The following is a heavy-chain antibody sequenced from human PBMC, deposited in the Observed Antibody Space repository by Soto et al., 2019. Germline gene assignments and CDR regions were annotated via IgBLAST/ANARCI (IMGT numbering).Heavy chain of an antibody. D-gene: IGHD1-26*01. Sequence: QVQLVQSGAEVKKPGSSVKVSCKASGGTFSSYTISWVRQAPGQGLEWMGRIIPILGIANYAQKFQGRVTITADKSTSTAYMELSSLRSEDTAVYYCARGLSGWAGASFDYWGQGTLVTVSS. CDR1: GGTFSSYT. V-gene: IGHV1-69*02. CDR2: IIPILGIA. CDR3: ARGLSGWAGASFDY. J-gene: IGHJ4*02.